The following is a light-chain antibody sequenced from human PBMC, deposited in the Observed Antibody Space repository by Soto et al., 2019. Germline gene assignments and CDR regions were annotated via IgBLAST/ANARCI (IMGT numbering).Light chain of an antibody. CDR2: GAS. CDR3: QRYGSLRT. J-gene: IGKJ1*01. CDR1: QSVRSNF. V-gene: IGKV3-20*01. Sequence: ENVFTQSPGTLSLSPGERATLSCRASQSVRSNFLAWYQQKPGQAPRLLIYGASNRATGIPDRFSGSGSGTDFTLTITRLEPEDFAMYYCQRYGSLRTFGQGTKVDIK.